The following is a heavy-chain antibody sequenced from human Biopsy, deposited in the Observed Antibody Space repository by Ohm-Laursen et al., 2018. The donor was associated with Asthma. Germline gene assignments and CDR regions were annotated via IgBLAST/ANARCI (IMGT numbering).Heavy chain of an antibody. J-gene: IGHJ6*02. CDR3: ARGAKIGGPRPVWNWVRTDYYYSLDV. CDR1: GYTFITND. V-gene: IGHV1-8*01. CDR2: MNPNRGNT. Sequence: SVKVSCKASGYTFITNDINWVRQAAGQGLEWMGWMNPNRGNTGYAPKFHGRVTMTRDTSINTVYMELSSLRSDDTAVYYCARGAKIGGPRPVWNWVRTDYYYSLDVWGQRTTVTVSS. D-gene: IGHD1-7*01.